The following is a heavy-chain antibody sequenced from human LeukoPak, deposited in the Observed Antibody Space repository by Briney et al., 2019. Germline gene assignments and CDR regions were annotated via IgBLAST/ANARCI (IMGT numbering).Heavy chain of an antibody. CDR3: ARRRATDRSDAFDI. V-gene: IGHV4-59*08. CDR1: GGSINNYY. J-gene: IGHJ3*02. CDR2: VYYSGST. Sequence: PSETLSLTCTVSGGSINNYYWNWIRQPPGKGLEWIGYVYYSGSTNYNPSLRSRVTILVDASKKYFSLNLSSVTAADTAVYYCARRRATDRSDAFDIWGQGTMVTVSS. D-gene: IGHD2-15*01.